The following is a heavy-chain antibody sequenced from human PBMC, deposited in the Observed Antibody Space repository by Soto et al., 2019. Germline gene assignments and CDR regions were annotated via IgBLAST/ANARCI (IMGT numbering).Heavy chain of an antibody. J-gene: IGHJ4*02. CDR3: ARVGGQLVPGFDY. V-gene: IGHV3-21*01. D-gene: IGHD6-6*01. Sequence: EVQLVESGGGLVKPGGSLRLSCAASGFTFSSYSMNWVRQAPGKGLEWVSSISSSSSYIYYADSVKGRFTISRDNAKNSLYLRINSLRAEDTAVYYFARVGGQLVPGFDYWGQGTLVTVSS. CDR2: ISSSSSYI. CDR1: GFTFSSYS.